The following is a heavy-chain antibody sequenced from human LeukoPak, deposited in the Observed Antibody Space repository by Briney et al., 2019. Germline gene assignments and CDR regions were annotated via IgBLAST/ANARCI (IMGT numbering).Heavy chain of an antibody. CDR3: AKTPKIRGVSNFDY. J-gene: IGHJ4*02. CDR1: GFTFSSYA. D-gene: IGHD3-10*01. Sequence: GGSLRVSCAASGFTFSSYAMSWVRQAPGKGLEWVSGISGSGGSTYYADSVKGRFTISRDNSKNTLYLQMNSLRTEDTAVYYCAKTPKIRGVSNFDYWGQGTLVTVSS. CDR2: ISGSGGST. V-gene: IGHV3-23*01.